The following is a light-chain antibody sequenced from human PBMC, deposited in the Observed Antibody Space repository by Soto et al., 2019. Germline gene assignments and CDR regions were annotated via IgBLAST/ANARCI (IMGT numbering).Light chain of an antibody. V-gene: IGLV1-47*01. CDR1: SSNIGAGYP. CDR2: RND. Sequence: QSVVTQPPSVSGAPGQRVTISCTGSSSNIGAGYPVHWYQHLPGTAPKLLIYRNDQRPSGVPDRFSGSMSGTAASLAIGGLRSEDEADYYCAAWDDSLSGVVFGGGTKLTVL. J-gene: IGLJ2*01. CDR3: AAWDDSLSGVV.